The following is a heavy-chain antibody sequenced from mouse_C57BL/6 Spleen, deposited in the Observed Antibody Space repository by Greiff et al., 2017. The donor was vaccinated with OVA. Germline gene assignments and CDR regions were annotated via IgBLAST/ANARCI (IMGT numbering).Heavy chain of an antibody. CDR2: IIPGSGGT. D-gene: IGHD1-1*02. J-gene: IGHJ3*01. CDR3: ARSYGGQFAY. Sequence: EVQLQQSGPELMKPGASVKLSCKATGYSFTGYYMEWVKQSPEKGLEWIGEIIPGSGGTNYNQKFKAKATLTVDKSSSTAYMQLKSLTTEDSAVYYCARSYGGQFAYWGQGTPVTVSA. CDR1: GYSFTGYY. V-gene: IGHV1-42*01.